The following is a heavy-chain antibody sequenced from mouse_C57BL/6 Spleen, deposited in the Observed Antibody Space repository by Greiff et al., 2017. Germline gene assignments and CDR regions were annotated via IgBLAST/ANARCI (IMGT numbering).Heavy chain of an antibody. V-gene: IGHV5-6*01. CDR1: GFTFSSYG. Sequence: EVMLVESGGDLVKPGGSLKLSCAASGFTFSSYGMSWVRQTPDKRLEWVATISSGGSYTYYPDSVKGRFTISRDNAKNTLYLQMSSLKSEDTAMYYCARHIGLYYFDYWGQGTTLTVSS. J-gene: IGHJ2*01. CDR2: ISSGGSYT. CDR3: ARHIGLYYFDY. D-gene: IGHD2-2*01.